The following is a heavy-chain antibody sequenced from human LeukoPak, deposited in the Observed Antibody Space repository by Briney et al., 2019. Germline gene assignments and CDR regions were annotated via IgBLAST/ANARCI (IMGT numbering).Heavy chain of an antibody. D-gene: IGHD6-13*01. CDR1: GYIFTTYP. V-gene: IGHV1-3*01. CDR3: AREHKYSSSWYPAY. CDR2: MNADNGGT. Sequence: ASVKVSYKASGYIFTTYPIHWVRQAPGQRLEWMGWMNADNGGTIYSQKFQGRVTITRDTSASTAYVELSSLTSEDTAVYYCAREHKYSSSWYPAYWGQGTLVTVSS. J-gene: IGHJ4*02.